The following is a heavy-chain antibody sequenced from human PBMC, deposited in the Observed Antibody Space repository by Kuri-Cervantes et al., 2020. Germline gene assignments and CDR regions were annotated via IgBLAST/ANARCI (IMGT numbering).Heavy chain of an antibody. CDR3: AKPRGYDILTGYYLMSFDY. CDR1: GFTFSSYA. Sequence: GGSLRLSCAASGFTFSSYAMSWVRQAPGKGLEWVSAISGSGGSTYYADSVKGRFTISRDNSENTLYLQMNSLRAEDTAVYYCAKPRGYDILTGYYLMSFDYWGQGTLVTVSS. V-gene: IGHV3-23*01. CDR2: ISGSGGST. D-gene: IGHD3-9*01. J-gene: IGHJ4*02.